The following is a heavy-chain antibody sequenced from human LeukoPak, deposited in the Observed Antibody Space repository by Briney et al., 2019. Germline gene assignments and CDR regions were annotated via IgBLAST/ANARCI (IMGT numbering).Heavy chain of an antibody. Sequence: ASVKVSCKASGGTFSSYAISWVRQAPGQGLEWMGGIIPIFGTANYAQKFQGIVTITADKSTSTAYMELSSLRSEDTAVYYCARAGDSSGYYLNWFDPWGQGTLVTVSS. CDR2: IIPIFGTA. CDR1: GGTFSSYA. J-gene: IGHJ5*02. D-gene: IGHD3-22*01. V-gene: IGHV1-69*06. CDR3: ARAGDSSGYYLNWFDP.